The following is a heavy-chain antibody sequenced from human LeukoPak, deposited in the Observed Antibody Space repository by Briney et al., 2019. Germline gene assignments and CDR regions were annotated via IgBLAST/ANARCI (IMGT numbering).Heavy chain of an antibody. CDR2: IYYSGST. CDR1: GGSISSYY. CDR3: AREASLRGIHTPYYFDY. Sequence: PSETLSLTCTVSGGSISSYYWSWIRQPPGKGLECLGYIYYSGSTNYNPSLKSRVTISVDTSKNQFSLKLSSVTAADTAVYYCAREASLRGIHTPYYFDYWGQGTLVTVSS. J-gene: IGHJ4*02. V-gene: IGHV4-59*01. D-gene: IGHD3-10*01.